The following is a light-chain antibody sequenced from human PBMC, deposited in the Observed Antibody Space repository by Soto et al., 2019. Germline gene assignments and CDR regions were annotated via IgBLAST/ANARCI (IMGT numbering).Light chain of an antibody. J-gene: IGKJ1*01. V-gene: IGKV3-20*01. Sequence: EIVLTQSPATLSSFPGDRVTLPCRASQAVNTRLAWYQHKPGQAPRLLIYLTSNRAAGIPARFSGSGSGTDFTLSISRLEPEDFAVYYCQQSGSSVTFGQGTKVDIK. CDR1: QAVNTR. CDR2: LTS. CDR3: QQSGSSVT.